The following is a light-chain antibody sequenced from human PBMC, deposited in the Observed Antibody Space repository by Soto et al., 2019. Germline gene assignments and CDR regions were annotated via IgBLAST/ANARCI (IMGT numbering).Light chain of an antibody. J-gene: IGLJ1*01. CDR2: EVT. V-gene: IGLV2-14*01. CDR3: ISYTSSSADV. Sequence: SALTQPASVSGSPGQSITISCTGSGSDVGRYNYVSWYQQHPGKAPKLIIYEVTNRPSGVSTRFSGSKSGNTASLTISGLQAEDEADYYCISYTSSSADVFGTGTKLTVL. CDR1: GSDVGRYNY.